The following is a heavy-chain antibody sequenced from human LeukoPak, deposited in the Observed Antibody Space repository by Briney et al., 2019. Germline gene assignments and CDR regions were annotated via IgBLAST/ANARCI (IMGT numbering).Heavy chain of an antibody. CDR3: AREGRYSSSWYVKYNWFDP. D-gene: IGHD6-13*01. CDR2: IIPIFGTA. V-gene: IGHV1-69*01. Sequence: ASVTVSCTASGGTLSSYAISWVRQAPGQGLEWMGGIIPIFGTANYAQKFQGRVTITADESTSTAYMELSSLRSEDTAVYYCAREGRYSSSWYVKYNWFDPWGQGTLVTVSS. J-gene: IGHJ5*02. CDR1: GGTLSSYA.